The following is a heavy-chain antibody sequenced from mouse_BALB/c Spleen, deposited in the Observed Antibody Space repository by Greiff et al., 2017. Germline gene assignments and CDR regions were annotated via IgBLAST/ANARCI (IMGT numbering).Heavy chain of an antibody. CDR2: INPSNGGT. J-gene: IGHJ2*01. CDR3: TRDSSSYYFDY. D-gene: IGHD1-1*01. CDR1: GYPFPSYY. V-gene: IGHV1S16*01. Sequence: VQLQQSGADMVKPGASVKLSCKASGYPFPSYYMYWVKQRPGQGLEWIGEINPSNGGTNFNEKFKSKATLTVDKSSSTAYMQLSSLTSEDSAVYYCTRDSSSYYFDYWGQGTTLTVSS.